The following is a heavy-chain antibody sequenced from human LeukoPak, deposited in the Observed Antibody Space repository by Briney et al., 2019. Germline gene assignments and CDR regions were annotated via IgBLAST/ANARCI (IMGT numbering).Heavy chain of an antibody. J-gene: IGHJ5*02. CDR1: GGSISSSSYF. V-gene: IGHV4-39*07. CDR2: IYYSGST. Sequence: SETLSLTCTVSGGSISSSSYFWGWIRQPPGKGLEWIGSIYYSGSTYYNPSLKSRVTISVDTSKNQFSLKLSSVTAADTAVYYCARGVSARFDPWGQGTLGTVSS. CDR3: ARGVSARFDP.